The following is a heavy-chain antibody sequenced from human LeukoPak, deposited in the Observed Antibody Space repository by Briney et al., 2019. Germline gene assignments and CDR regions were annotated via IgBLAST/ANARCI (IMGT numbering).Heavy chain of an antibody. CDR1: GGTFSSYA. J-gene: IGHJ4*02. V-gene: IGHV1-69*06. CDR3: ARRSYDFWSGYSPGYYFDY. Sequence: ASVKVSCKASGGTFSSYAISWVRQAPGQGLEWMGGIIPIFGTANYAQKFQGRVTITADKSTSTAYMELSSLRSEDTAVYYCARRSYDFWSGYSPGYYFDYWGQGTLVTVSS. CDR2: IIPIFGTA. D-gene: IGHD3-3*01.